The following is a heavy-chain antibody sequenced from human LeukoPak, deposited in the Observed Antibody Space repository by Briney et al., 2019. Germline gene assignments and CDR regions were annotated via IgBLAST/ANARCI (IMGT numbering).Heavy chain of an antibody. Sequence: SETLSLTCAVYGGSFSGYYWSWIRQPPGKGLEWIGEINHSGSTNYNPSLKSRVTISVDTSKNQFSLKLSSVTAADTAVYYCARLASYGPFDCWGQGTLVTVSS. CDR2: INHSGST. CDR3: ARLASYGPFDC. CDR1: GGSFSGYY. V-gene: IGHV4-34*01. J-gene: IGHJ4*02. D-gene: IGHD5-18*01.